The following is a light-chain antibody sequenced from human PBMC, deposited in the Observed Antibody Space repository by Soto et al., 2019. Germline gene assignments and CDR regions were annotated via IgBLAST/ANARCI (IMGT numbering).Light chain of an antibody. J-gene: IGKJ1*01. V-gene: IGKV3-20*01. CDR2: CAS. CDR3: QQYGSSPWT. CDR1: QSVSSSY. Sequence: EIVLTQSPGTLSLSPGERATLSCRASQSVSSSYLAWYQQKPGQAPMLPIYCASSRATGIPDRFSGSGSETDFTRTISSLEPEEFAVDYWQQYGSSPWTFGQGTKVDIK.